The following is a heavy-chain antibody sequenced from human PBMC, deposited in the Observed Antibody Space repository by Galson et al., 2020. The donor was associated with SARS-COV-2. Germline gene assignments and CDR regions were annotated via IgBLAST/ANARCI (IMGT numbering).Heavy chain of an antibody. CDR3: ARDERAGYYSA. CDR1: GFTFRGYW. CDR2: IDEDGSYA. V-gene: IGHV3-7*01. D-gene: IGHD3-22*01. Sequence: GESLKISCVASGFTFRGYWMSWVRQVPGKVLEWVANIDEDGSYASYVASVRGRFIISRDNAKNSLSLQLNILRVEDTAVYYCARDERAGYYSAWGLGSLVTVSS. J-gene: IGHJ5*02.